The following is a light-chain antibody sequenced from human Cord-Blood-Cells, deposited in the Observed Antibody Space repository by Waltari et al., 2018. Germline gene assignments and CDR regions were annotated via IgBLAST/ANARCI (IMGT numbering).Light chain of an antibody. CDR3: SSYTSSSTYV. V-gene: IGLV2-14*01. CDR2: DVS. Sequence: QSALTQPASVSGYPGQSITISCTGTSSDVGGYNYVSWYQQHPGKAPKLMIYDVSNRPSGVSNRFSGSKSGNTACLTISGLQAEDEADYYCSSYTSSSTYVFGTGTKVTVL. J-gene: IGLJ1*01. CDR1: SSDVGGYNY.